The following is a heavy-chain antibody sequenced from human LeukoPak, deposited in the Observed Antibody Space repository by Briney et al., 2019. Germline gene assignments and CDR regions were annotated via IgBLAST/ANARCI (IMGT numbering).Heavy chain of an antibody. Sequence: GESLKISCKASGYTFTHQWIGWVRQMSGSGLEWMGIIYPRDSDTIYSPSFQGHVTISADTSINTAYLEWSSLEASDTAIYYCARHSDVIGAIWGQGTLVTISS. CDR3: ARHSDVIGAI. D-gene: IGHD3-10*01. CDR1: GYTFTHQW. V-gene: IGHV5-51*01. J-gene: IGHJ4*02. CDR2: IYPRDSDT.